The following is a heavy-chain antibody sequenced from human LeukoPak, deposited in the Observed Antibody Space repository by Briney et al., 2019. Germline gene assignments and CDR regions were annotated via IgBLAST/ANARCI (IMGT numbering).Heavy chain of an antibody. CDR1: GFTFTSYS. CDR2: ISIGSSTI. Sequence: GGSLRLSCAASGFTFTSYSMNWVRQAPGKGLEWVSYISIGSSTIYYADSVKGRFTISRGNSKNTLYLQMNSLRAEDTAVYYCAKDYYGSGATPEAWGQGTLVTVSS. V-gene: IGHV3-48*01. D-gene: IGHD3-10*01. CDR3: AKDYYGSGATPEA. J-gene: IGHJ5*02.